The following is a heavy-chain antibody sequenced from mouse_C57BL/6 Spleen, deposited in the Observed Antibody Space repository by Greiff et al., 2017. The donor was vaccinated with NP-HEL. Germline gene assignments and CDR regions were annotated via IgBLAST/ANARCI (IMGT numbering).Heavy chain of an antibody. CDR1: GFTFSSYA. D-gene: IGHD1-1*01. CDR3: ARGGSYYVFDC. V-gene: IGHV5-4*03. CDR2: ISDGGSYT. Sequence: EVMLVESGGGLVKPGGSLTLSCAASGFTFSSYAMSWVRQTPEKRLAWVATISDGGSYTYYPDNVKGRFTISRDNAKNNLYLQMSHLKSEDTAVYYCARGGSYYVFDCRGHGTTLTVSS. J-gene: IGHJ2*01.